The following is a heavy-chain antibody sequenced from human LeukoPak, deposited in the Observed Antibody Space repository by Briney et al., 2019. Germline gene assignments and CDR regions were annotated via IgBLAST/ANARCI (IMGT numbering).Heavy chain of an antibody. Sequence: SGGSLRLSCSASGFTFSSYAMHWVRQAPGKGLEYVSAISSNGGSTYYADSVKGRFTISRDNSKNTLYLQMSSLRAEDTAVYYCVKEYQPDSGSFFYFGYWGQGTLVTVSS. CDR1: GFTFSSYA. J-gene: IGHJ4*02. D-gene: IGHD1-26*01. CDR2: ISSNGGST. CDR3: VKEYQPDSGSFFYFGY. V-gene: IGHV3-64D*06.